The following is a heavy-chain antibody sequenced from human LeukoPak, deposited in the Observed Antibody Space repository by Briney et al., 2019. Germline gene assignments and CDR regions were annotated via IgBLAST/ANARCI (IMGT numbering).Heavy chain of an antibody. J-gene: IGHJ3*02. CDR3: ARGRKRFWSGYYGDAFDI. CDR1: GYTFTSYD. D-gene: IGHD3-3*01. Sequence: ASVKVSCKASGYTFTSYDINWVRQATGQGLEWMGWMNPNSGNTGYAQKFQGRVTMTRNTSISTAYMELSSLRSEDTAVYYCARGRKRFWSGYYGDAFDIWGQGTMVTVSS. V-gene: IGHV1-8*01. CDR2: MNPNSGNT.